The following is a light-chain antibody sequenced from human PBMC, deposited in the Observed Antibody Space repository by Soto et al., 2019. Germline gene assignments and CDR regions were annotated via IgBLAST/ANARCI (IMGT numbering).Light chain of an antibody. J-gene: IGKJ1*01. CDR1: QSLRSS. CDR2: DAS. CDR3: QQYNNWPQT. V-gene: IGKV3-15*01. Sequence: EIVLTQSPATLSLSPGERATLSCRASQSLRSSLAWYQQKPGQAPRLLIYDASTRATGIPARFSGSGSGTDFTLTISGLQSEEFAVYYCQQYNNWPQTVGQGTKVDIK.